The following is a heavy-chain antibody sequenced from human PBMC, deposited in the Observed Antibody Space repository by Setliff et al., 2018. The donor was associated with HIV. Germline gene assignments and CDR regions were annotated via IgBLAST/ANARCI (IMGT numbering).Heavy chain of an antibody. CDR1: GYTFRNYA. D-gene: IGHD2-21*01. J-gene: IGHJ4*02. Sequence: SVKVSCKASGYTFRNYAVHWVRQAPGQRLEWMGGIIPIFGTTNYAPRFHGRVTITADESTNTAYMELNSLRSEDTAVYFCARDPVSDNSATPYYFDYWGQGTLVTVSS. CDR3: ARDPVSDNSATPYYFDY. CDR2: IIPIFGTT. V-gene: IGHV1-69*13.